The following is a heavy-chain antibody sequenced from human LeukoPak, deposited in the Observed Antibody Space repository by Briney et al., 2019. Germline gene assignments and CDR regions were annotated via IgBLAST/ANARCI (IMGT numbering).Heavy chain of an antibody. CDR3: ARMGNLATVTTDY. D-gene: IGHD4-17*01. Sequence: HPSETLSLTCSVSGGSMRNYYWSWIRQPPGKGLEWIGYIYSSGSTNYNPSLESRVTISVDTSKNQFSLKLNSVTAADTAVYYCARMGNLATVTTDYWGQGTLVTVSS. V-gene: IGHV4-59*08. CDR2: IYSSGST. J-gene: IGHJ4*02. CDR1: GGSMRNYY.